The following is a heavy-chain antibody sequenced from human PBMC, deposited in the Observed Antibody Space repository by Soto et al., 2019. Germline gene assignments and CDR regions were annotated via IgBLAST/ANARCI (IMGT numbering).Heavy chain of an antibody. J-gene: IGHJ6*02. CDR1: GGSISSYY. D-gene: IGHD3-10*01. CDR3: ARGSDDFYGMDV. CDR2: TYYSGST. V-gene: IGHV4-59*01. Sequence: KLPETLSLTCTVSGGSISSYYWSWIRQPPGKGLEWIGYTYYSGSTNYNPSLKSRVTISVDTSKNQFSLKLSSVTAADTAVYYCARGSDDFYGMDVWGQGTTVTVSS.